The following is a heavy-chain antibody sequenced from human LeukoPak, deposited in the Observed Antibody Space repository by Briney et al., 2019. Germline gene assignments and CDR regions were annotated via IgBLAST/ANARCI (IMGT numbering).Heavy chain of an antibody. V-gene: IGHV4-39*01. CDR2: IYYRRST. Sequence: PSETLFLTCTVPGGSISSTSYYWGSIRQPPGKGLERIGRIYYRRSTYYNPSLKSRVTISVDTCKNQVALTLSSVTAADTAGYYCARHRSYSSGWYFDYWGQGTLVMVSS. CDR1: GGSISSTSYY. J-gene: IGHJ4*02. CDR3: ARHRSYSSGWYFDY. D-gene: IGHD6-19*01.